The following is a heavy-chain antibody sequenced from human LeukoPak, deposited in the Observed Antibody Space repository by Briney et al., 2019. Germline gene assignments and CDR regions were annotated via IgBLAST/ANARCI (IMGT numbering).Heavy chain of an antibody. D-gene: IGHD5-24*01. CDR3: ARAHPRDGYKWGAFDI. V-gene: IGHV4-59*01. CDR1: GGSISSYY. Sequence: SETLSLTCTVSGGSISSYYWSCIRQPPGKGLEWIGYIYYSGSTNYNPSLKSRVTISVDTSKNQFSLKLSSVTAADTAVYYCARAHPRDGYKWGAFDIWGQGTMVTVSS. J-gene: IGHJ3*02. CDR2: IYYSGST.